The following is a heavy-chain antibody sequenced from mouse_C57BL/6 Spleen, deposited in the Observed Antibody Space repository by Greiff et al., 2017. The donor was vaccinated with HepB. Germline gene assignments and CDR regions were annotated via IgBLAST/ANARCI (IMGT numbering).Heavy chain of an antibody. Sequence: VQLQQSGAELVKPGASVKISCKASGYAFSSYWMNWVKQRPGKGLEWIGQIYPGDGDTNYNGKFKGKATLTADKSSSTAYMQLSSLTSEDSAVYFCTRAHYYGSSYDCDAWGQGTTLTVSS. CDR2: IYPGDGDT. D-gene: IGHD1-1*01. V-gene: IGHV1-80*01. CDR1: GYAFSSYW. CDR3: TRAHYYGSSYDCDA. J-gene: IGHJ2*01.